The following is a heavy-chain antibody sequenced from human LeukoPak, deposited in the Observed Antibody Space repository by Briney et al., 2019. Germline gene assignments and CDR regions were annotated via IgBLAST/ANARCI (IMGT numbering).Heavy chain of an antibody. CDR3: ASLDFWSGYYYNGMDV. V-gene: IGHV4-39*01. CDR2: IYYGGRT. Sequence: SETLSLTCAVSGDFIRSSAYYWGWIRQPPGKGLEWLASIYYGGRTYYNPSLKSRVTIFVDTAKSQFSLKLNSVTAADTAVYYCASLDFWSGYYYNGMDVWGQGTTVSVSS. CDR1: GDFIRSSAYY. J-gene: IGHJ6*02. D-gene: IGHD3-3*01.